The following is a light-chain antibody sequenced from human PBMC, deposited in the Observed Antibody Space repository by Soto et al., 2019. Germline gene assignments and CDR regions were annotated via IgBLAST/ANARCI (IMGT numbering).Light chain of an antibody. J-gene: IGLJ1*01. V-gene: IGLV2-23*02. Sequence: QSALTQPASVSGSPGQSITISCTGTSSDVGSYNLVSWYQQHPGKAPKLMIYEVSKRPSGVSNRFSGSKSGNTASLTISGLQAEDEADYYFCSYAGSSLYVFGTGTKLTVL. CDR2: EVS. CDR1: SSDVGSYNL. CDR3: CSYAGSSLYV.